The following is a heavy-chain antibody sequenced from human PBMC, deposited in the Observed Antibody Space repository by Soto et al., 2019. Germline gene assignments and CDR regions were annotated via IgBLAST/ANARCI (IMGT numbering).Heavy chain of an antibody. V-gene: IGHV1-18*04. Sequence: QVQLVQSGAEVKKPGASVKVSCKASGYTFTSYGISWVRQAPGQGLEWMGWITAYNGNTNYAQKLQGRVTMTTDTATSTAYMELRSLRSDDTAVYYCARAPSPSSGWYRGYFQHWGQGTLVTVSS. D-gene: IGHD6-19*01. CDR2: ITAYNGNT. CDR1: GYTFTSYG. CDR3: ARAPSPSSGWYRGYFQH. J-gene: IGHJ1*01.